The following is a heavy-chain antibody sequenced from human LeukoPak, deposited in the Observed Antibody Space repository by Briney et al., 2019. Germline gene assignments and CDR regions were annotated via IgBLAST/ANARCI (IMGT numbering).Heavy chain of an antibody. CDR2: MNPNSGNT. CDR3: ARESIADDAFDI. D-gene: IGHD6-6*01. Sequence: ASVTVSCTASGYTFTSYGINWVRQATGQGLEWMGWMNPNSGNTGYAQKFQGRVTMTRNTSISTAYMELSSLRSEDTAVYYCARESIADDAFDIWGQGTMVTVSS. V-gene: IGHV1-8*01. J-gene: IGHJ3*02. CDR1: GYTFTSYG.